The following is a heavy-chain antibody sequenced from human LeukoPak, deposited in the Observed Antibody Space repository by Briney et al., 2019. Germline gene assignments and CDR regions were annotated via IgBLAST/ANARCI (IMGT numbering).Heavy chain of an antibody. D-gene: IGHD4-17*01. CDR2: IIPIFGTA. CDR1: GGTFSSYA. Sequence: SVKVSCKASGGTFSSYAISWVRQAPGQGLEWMGGIIPIFGTANYAQKFQGRVTITADKSTSTAYMELRSLRSEDTAVYYCSSNTVKRRYYYYYYMDVWGKGTTVTVSS. J-gene: IGHJ6*03. CDR3: SSNTVKRRYYYYYYMDV. V-gene: IGHV1-69*06.